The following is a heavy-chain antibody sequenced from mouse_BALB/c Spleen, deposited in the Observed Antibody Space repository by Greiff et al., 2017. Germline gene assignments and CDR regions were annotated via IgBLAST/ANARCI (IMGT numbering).Heavy chain of an antibody. CDR2: INPSSGYT. D-gene: IGHD2-3*01. J-gene: IGHJ2*01. CDR3: ARSGWLLPFDY. V-gene: IGHV1-4*02. CDR1: GYTFTSYT. Sequence: VQLQQSAAELARPGASVKMSCKASGYTFTSYTMHWVKQRPGQGLEWIGYINPSSGYTEYNQKFKDKTTLTADKSSSTAYMQLSSLTSEDSAVYYCARSGWLLPFDYWGQGTTLTVSS.